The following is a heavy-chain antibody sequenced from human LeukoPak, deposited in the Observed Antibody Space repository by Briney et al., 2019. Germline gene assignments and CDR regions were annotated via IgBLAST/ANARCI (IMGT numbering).Heavy chain of an antibody. CDR3: ARARGYYDTRLSFDY. CDR2: INPNSGGT. D-gene: IGHD3-3*01. CDR1: GYTFTGYY. J-gene: IGHJ4*02. Sequence: ASVKVSCKASGYTFTGYYMHWVRQAPGQGLEWMGWINPNSGGTNYAQKFQGRVTLTRDTSISTAYMELSSLKSDDTAIYYCARARGYYDTRLSFDYWGQGALITVSS. V-gene: IGHV1-2*02.